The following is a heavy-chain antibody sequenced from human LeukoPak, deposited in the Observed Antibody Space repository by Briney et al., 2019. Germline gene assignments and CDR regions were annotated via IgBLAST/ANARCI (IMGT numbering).Heavy chain of an antibody. V-gene: IGHV3-11*01. Sequence: GGSLRLSCAASGFTFSDYYMSWIREAPGKGLMWVSYISSSGSTIYYADSVKGRFTISRDNAKNSLDLQMNSLRAEDTAVYYCARLWFGGYNWFDPWGQGTLVTVSS. D-gene: IGHD3-10*01. J-gene: IGHJ5*02. CDR3: ARLWFGGYNWFDP. CDR1: GFTFSDYY. CDR2: ISSSGSTI.